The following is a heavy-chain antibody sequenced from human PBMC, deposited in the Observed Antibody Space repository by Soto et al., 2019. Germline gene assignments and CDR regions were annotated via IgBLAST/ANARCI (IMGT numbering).Heavy chain of an antibody. V-gene: IGHV1-69*13. D-gene: IGHD2-2*01. Sequence: SVKVSCKASGGTFSSYAISWVRQAPGQGLEWMGRIIPIFGTANYAQKFQGRVTITADESTSTAYMELSSLRSEDTAVYYCARDLAAMGYGMDVWGQGTTVTVSS. CDR3: ARDLAAMGYGMDV. CDR1: GGTFSSYA. CDR2: IIPIFGTA. J-gene: IGHJ6*02.